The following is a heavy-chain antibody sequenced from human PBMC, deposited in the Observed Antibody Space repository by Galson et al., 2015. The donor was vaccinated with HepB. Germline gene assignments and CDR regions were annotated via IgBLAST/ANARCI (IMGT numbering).Heavy chain of an antibody. V-gene: IGHV5-51*01. CDR1: GYRFTSYW. CDR2: IYPGDADS. CDR3: AITEDYYYYSVMDV. J-gene: IGHJ6*02. Sequence: QSGAAVKKPGESPKISCMGSGYRFTSYWIGWVRQMPGKDLEWMVIIYPGDADSRYSPFFQGQVTISADKSISTTYLQWSILKASYTAMFYCAITEDYYYYSVMDVWSQGTTVTVSS. D-gene: IGHD1-14*01.